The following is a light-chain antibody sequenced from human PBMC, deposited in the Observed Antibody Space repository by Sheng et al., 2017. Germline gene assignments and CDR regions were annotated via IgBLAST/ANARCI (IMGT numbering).Light chain of an antibody. CDR3: QQYGASPVYS. CDR2: GAA. V-gene: IGKV3-20*01. Sequence: EIVLTQSPGTLSLSPGERATLSCRASQTINSDYLAWYQQIPGQPPRLLIYGAAFRATGIPDRFSGSGSGTDFTLTISRLEPEDFGLYYCQQYGASPVYSFGRGYQAGDQT. CDR1: QTINSDY. J-gene: IGKJ2*03.